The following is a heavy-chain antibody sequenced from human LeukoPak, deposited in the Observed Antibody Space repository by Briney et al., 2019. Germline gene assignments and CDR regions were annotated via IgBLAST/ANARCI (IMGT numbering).Heavy chain of an antibody. J-gene: IGHJ4*02. D-gene: IGHD1/OR15-1a*01. Sequence: SETLSLTCTVSGDSITSYYWTWIRQPPGKGLEWIGYIYYSGSTNYNPSLKSRVTISVDTSKNQFSLRLSSVTAADTAVCYCARKQGDYWGQGTLVTVSS. CDR2: IYYSGST. CDR3: ARKQGDY. CDR1: GDSITSYY. V-gene: IGHV4-59*01.